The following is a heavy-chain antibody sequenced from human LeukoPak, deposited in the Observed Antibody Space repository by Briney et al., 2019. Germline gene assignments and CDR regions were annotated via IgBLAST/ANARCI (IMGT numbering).Heavy chain of an antibody. CDR2: IIPILGIA. Sequence: SVKVSCKASGGTFSSYAISWVRQAPGQGLEWMGRIIPILGIANYAQKFQGRVTITADKSTSTAYMELSSLRSEDTAVYYCARDVDYGDYPTYWGQGTLVTVSS. CDR1: GGTFSSYA. V-gene: IGHV1-69*04. J-gene: IGHJ4*02. D-gene: IGHD4-17*01. CDR3: ARDVDYGDYPTY.